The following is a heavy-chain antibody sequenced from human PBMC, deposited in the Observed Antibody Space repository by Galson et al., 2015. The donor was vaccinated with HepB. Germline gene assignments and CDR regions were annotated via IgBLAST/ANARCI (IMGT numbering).Heavy chain of an antibody. J-gene: IGHJ4*02. D-gene: IGHD4-17*01. CDR3: AKDQYGDDGIY. CDR1: GFTFDDYA. Sequence: SLRLSCAASGFTFDDYAMHWVRQAPGKGLEWVSAISGSGGRTYYADSVKGRFTISRDNSKNTLYLQMNSLRAEDTAVYYCAKDQYGDDGIYWGQGTLVTVSS. V-gene: IGHV3-23*01. CDR2: ISGSGGRT.